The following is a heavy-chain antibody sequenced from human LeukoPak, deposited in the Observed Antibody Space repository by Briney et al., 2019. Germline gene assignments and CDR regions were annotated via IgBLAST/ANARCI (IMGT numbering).Heavy chain of an antibody. CDR2: IIPIFGTA. V-gene: IGHV1-69*05. J-gene: IGHJ6*03. CDR1: GGTFSSYA. CDR3: ARDRDGYNVPPNYYYYYMDV. Sequence: SVKVSCKASGGTFSSYAISWVRQAPGQGLEWMGGIIPIFGTANYAQKFQGRVTITTDESTGTAYMELSSLRSEDTAVYYCARDRDGYNVPPNYYYYYMDVWGKGTTVTVSS. D-gene: IGHD5-24*01.